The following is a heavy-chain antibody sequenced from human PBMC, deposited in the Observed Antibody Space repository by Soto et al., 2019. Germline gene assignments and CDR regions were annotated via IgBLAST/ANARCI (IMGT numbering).Heavy chain of an antibody. V-gene: IGHV3-23*01. D-gene: IGHD6-19*01. CDR3: AKSWFPDGWDNHPIGS. J-gene: IGHJ4*02. CDR1: GFTFSRYA. Sequence: EMQLLESGGDLVQPGGSLRLSCAVSGFTFSRYAMSWVRQAPGKGLEWISSISFGGGYSTYYADSVKSRVTISRDNSKNILYLQMNGLRAEDTAKYHCAKSWFPDGWDNHPIGSWGQGTLVTVSS. CDR2: ISFGGGYST.